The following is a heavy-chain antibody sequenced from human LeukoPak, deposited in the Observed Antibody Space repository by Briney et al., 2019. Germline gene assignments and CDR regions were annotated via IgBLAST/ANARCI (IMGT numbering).Heavy chain of an antibody. CDR1: GGSFSGYY. CDR2: INHSGST. CDR3: ARNFLGRSLKAFDI. V-gene: IGHV4-34*01. Sequence: SETLSLTCAVYGGSFSGYYWSWIRQPPGKGLEWIGEINHSGSTNYNPSLKSRVTISVDTSKNQFSLKLSSVTAADTAVYYCARNFLGRSLKAFDIWGQGTMVTVS. J-gene: IGHJ3*02. D-gene: IGHD1-26*01.